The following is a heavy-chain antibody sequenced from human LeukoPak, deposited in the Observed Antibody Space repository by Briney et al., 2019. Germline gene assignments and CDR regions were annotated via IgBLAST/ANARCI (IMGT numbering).Heavy chain of an antibody. CDR1: GFAVRTSW. J-gene: IGHJ4*02. D-gene: IGHD3-10*01. Sequence: PGGSLRLSCAASGFAVRTSWMSWVRQAPGKGLEWVANIKEDGSEKNYVDSVKGRFTISRDNAENSLYLQMNSLRAEDTAVYYCAKDGGGPLDWGQGTLVTVSS. CDR2: IKEDGSEK. V-gene: IGHV3-7*01. CDR3: AKDGGGPLD.